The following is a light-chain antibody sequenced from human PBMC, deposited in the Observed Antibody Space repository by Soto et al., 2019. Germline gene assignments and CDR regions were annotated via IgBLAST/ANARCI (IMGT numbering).Light chain of an antibody. Sequence: QSALTQPASVSGSPGQSITISCTGTSSDVGAYIFVSWYQQHPGKAPKLMIYDIINRPSGVSNRFSGSKSGNTASLTISGLQAEDEADYYCVSFTTSRSSVFGTGTKLTVL. CDR2: DII. J-gene: IGLJ1*01. V-gene: IGLV2-14*03. CDR3: VSFTTSRSSV. CDR1: SSDVGAYIF.